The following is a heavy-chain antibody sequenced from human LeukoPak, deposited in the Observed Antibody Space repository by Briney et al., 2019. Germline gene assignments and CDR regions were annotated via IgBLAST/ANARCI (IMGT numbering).Heavy chain of an antibody. CDR3: AKDQGY. V-gene: IGHV3-66*01. CDR2: IYSSGST. Sequence: PGGSLRLSCAASGLTVNSDHMTWVRQSPGKGLEWVSVIYSSGSTYYADSVKGRFTISRDNYKNTLYLQMNSLRAEDTAVYYCAKDQGYWGQGTLVTVSS. J-gene: IGHJ4*02. CDR1: GLTVNSDH.